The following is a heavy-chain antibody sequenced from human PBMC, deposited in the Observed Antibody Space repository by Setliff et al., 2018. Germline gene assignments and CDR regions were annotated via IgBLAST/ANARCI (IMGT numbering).Heavy chain of an antibody. J-gene: IGHJ4*02. Sequence: SESLSLTCTVSGGSISTYYWSWIRQPPGKGLEFIGYVYYSGTTNYDPSLKSRVTMSVDTSKNQFSLKLSSVTAADTAVYYCARGGTYRYFDYWGQGTLVTVSS. V-gene: IGHV4-59*01. CDR3: ARGGTYRYFDY. CDR2: VYYSGTT. CDR1: GGSISTYY.